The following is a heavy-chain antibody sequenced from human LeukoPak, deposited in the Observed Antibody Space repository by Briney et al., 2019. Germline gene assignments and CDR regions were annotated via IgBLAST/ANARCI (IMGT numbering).Heavy chain of an antibody. CDR3: ARGWQQLAYFDY. CDR1: GGSISSYY. V-gene: IGHV4-59*01. Sequence: SETLSLTCTVSGGSISSYYWSWIRQPPGKGLEWIGYIYYSGSTNYNPSLKRRVTISVDTSKNQFSLKLSSVTAADTAVYYCARGWQQLAYFDYWGQGTLVTVSS. J-gene: IGHJ4*02. CDR2: IYYSGST. D-gene: IGHD6-13*01.